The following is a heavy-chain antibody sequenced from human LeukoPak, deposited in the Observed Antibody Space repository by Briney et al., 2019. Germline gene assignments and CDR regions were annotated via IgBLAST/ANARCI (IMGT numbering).Heavy chain of an antibody. Sequence: ASVTVTCKASGYTFTDYYMHWVRQAPGQGLEWMGWINPNSGGTNYAQKFQGRVTMTRDTSISTAYMELSRLRSDDTAVYYCARDERYCSGGSCSGYMDVWGKGTTVTISS. J-gene: IGHJ6*03. CDR2: INPNSGGT. D-gene: IGHD2-15*01. V-gene: IGHV1-2*02. CDR3: ARDERYCSGGSCSGYMDV. CDR1: GYTFTDYY.